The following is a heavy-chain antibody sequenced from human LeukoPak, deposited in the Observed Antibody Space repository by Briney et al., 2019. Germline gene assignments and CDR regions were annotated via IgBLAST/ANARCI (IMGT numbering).Heavy chain of an antibody. V-gene: IGHV3-30-3*01. J-gene: IGHJ4*02. CDR2: ISYDGSNK. CDR3: AKDVLRLLDRGGSDPFDY. D-gene: IGHD3-3*01. Sequence: GGSLRLSCAASGFTFSSYAMHWVRQAPGKGLEWVAVISYDGSNKYYADSVKGRFTISRDNSKNRLYLEMNSLRAEDTAVYYCAKDVLRLLDRGGSDPFDYWGQGTLVTVSS. CDR1: GFTFSSYA.